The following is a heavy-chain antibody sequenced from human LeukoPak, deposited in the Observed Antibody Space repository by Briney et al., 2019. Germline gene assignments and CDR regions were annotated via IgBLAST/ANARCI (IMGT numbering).Heavy chain of an antibody. CDR3: AIHGGGTIRIEAFDV. Sequence: PSETLSLTCTVSGGSISSGSYYWSWVRQAPGKGLEWVSAISGDGRDIFYADAVKGRFTISRDNSKNTLYLQMNSLRDEDTALYYCAIHGGGTIRIEAFDVWGQGTMVTISS. J-gene: IGHJ3*01. D-gene: IGHD3-3*01. CDR2: ISGDGRDI. V-gene: IGHV3-23*01. CDR1: GGSISSGSYY.